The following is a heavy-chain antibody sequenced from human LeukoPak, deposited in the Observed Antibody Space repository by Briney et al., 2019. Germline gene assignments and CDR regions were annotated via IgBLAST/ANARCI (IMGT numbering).Heavy chain of an antibody. CDR1: GFTFSNYW. CDR2: INSDGSDR. Sequence: GGSLRLSCAASGFTFSNYWMHWVRYAPGKGLVWVSRINSDGSDRIHADSVKGRFTISRDNAKNTLYLQMNSLRVEDTAVYYCARGYRGAVPDPEGDSWGQGTLVTVSS. V-gene: IGHV3-74*01. CDR3: ARGYRGAVPDPEGDS. J-gene: IGHJ4*02. D-gene: IGHD6-19*01.